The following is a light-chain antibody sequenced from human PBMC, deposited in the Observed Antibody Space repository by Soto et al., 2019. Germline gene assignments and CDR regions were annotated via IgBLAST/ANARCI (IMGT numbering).Light chain of an antibody. V-gene: IGKV3-20*01. CDR2: GVS. Sequence: EIVMTDSPATLSVSRWEIATLSCRASQSVSSNLAWYQQKPGQAPRLLIYGVSSRATGIPDRFSGSGSGTDFTLTISRLEPEDFAVYYCQQYGSSWTFGQGTKVDIK. CDR1: QSVSSN. CDR3: QQYGSSWT. J-gene: IGKJ1*01.